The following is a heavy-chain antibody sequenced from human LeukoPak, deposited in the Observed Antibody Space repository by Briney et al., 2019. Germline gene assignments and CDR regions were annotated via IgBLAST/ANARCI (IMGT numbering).Heavy chain of an antibody. D-gene: IGHD4-17*01. J-gene: IGHJ4*02. CDR2: ISGSGGST. CDR1: GFTFSSYA. CDR3: AKDRDYGDYGLFDY. V-gene: IGHV3-23*01. Sequence: GGSLGLSCAASGFTFSSYAMSWVRQAPGKGLEWVSAISGSGGSTYYADSVKGRFTISRGNSKNTLYLQMNSLRAEDTAVYYCAKDRDYGDYGLFDYWGQGTLVTVSS.